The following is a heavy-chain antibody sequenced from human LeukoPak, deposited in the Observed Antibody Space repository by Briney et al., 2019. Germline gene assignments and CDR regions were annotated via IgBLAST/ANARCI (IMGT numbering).Heavy chain of an antibody. V-gene: IGHV4-59*01. J-gene: IGHJ4*02. Sequence: PSETPPLTCTVSVDSISGYYWSWIRQPPGKGLEWIGYMYYSGNTNYNPSLKSRLTTSLDTSKNQFSLKLSSVTAADTAVYYCARGKYYFDYWGQGTLVTVSS. CDR3: ARGKYYFDY. CDR1: VDSISGYY. CDR2: MYYSGNT.